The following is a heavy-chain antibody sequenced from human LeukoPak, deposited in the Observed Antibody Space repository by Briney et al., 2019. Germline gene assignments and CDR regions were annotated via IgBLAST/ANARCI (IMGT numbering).Heavy chain of an antibody. V-gene: IGHV4-59*08. J-gene: IGHJ4*02. CDR3: ARHSPVSGYGGFDY. CDR2: IYYTGSA. D-gene: IGHD5-12*01. CDR1: GDSISSYY. Sequence: SETLSLTCTVSGDSISSYYWSWIRQPPGKGLEWIGYIYYTGSANYNPSLKSRVTISVDTSKNQLSLKLSSVTAADTAVYYCARHSPVSGYGGFDYWGQGTLVTVSS.